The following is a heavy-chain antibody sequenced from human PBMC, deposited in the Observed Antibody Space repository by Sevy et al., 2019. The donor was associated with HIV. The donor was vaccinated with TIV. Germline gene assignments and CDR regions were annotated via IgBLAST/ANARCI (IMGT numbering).Heavy chain of an antibody. V-gene: IGHV3-23*01. D-gene: IGHD6-19*01. CDR3: AKAGVRVGGTFDLFYFDY. J-gene: IGHJ4*02. CDR2: ISGSGGTT. CDR1: GFTFSTYA. Sequence: GGSLRLSCAASGFTFSTYAMSWVRQAPGKGLEWVSGISGSGGTTYYADSVKGRFTISRDNSKNTLYLQMNSLTAEDTAVYYCAKAGVRVGGTFDLFYFDYWGRGTLVTVSS.